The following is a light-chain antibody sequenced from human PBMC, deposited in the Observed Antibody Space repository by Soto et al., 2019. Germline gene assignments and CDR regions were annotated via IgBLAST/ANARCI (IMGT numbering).Light chain of an antibody. CDR1: QSISSW. J-gene: IGKJ2*01. CDR3: QQYISYPYT. CDR2: KAS. V-gene: IGKV1-5*03. Sequence: DIQMTQSPSTLSASVGDRVTITCRASQSISSWLAWYQQKPGKAPKLLIYKASSLESGVPSRFSGSGSGTEFTLTISSLQPDDFATYYCQQYISYPYTFGQGTKLEIK.